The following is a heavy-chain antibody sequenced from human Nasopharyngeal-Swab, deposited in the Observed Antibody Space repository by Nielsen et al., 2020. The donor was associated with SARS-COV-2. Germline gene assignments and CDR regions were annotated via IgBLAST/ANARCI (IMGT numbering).Heavy chain of an antibody. Sequence: GGSLRPSCAASGFTFSSYSMSWPRQAPGKGLEWVPTITGNGDTTSYADSVKGRFTISRDNSENTVYLQMNSLRAEDTALYHCARPLSRDSTWTTEANWFDPWGQGTLVTVSS. V-gene: IGHV3-23*01. CDR2: ITGNGDTT. CDR3: ARPLSRDSTWTTEANWFDP. D-gene: IGHD6-13*01. J-gene: IGHJ5*02. CDR1: GFTFSSYS.